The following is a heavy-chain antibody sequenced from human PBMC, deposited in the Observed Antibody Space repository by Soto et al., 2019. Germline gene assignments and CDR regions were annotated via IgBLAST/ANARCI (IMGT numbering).Heavy chain of an antibody. CDR1: GYTFTSYY. V-gene: IGHV1-8*02. Sequence: ASVKVSCKASGYTFTSYYIHWVRQAPGHGLEWMGWISPYNDYTEYAQKFQGRVTMTRNTSISTAYMELSSLRSEDTAVYSCARPSNGGTDAFDIWGQGTMVTVSS. CDR3: ARPSNGGTDAFDI. CDR2: ISPYNDYT. J-gene: IGHJ3*02. D-gene: IGHD2-8*01.